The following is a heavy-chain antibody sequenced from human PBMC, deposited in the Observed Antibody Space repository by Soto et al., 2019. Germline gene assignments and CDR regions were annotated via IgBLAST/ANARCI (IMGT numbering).Heavy chain of an antibody. Sequence: SETLSLTCTVSGRSMSGYYWSWIRQPARERLEWIGRIYTSGTTDFNPSLKGRVTMSVDTSKNQFPLKLTSVTAADTALYYCAREDYYDTGYYVVWGQGTQATVSS. CDR1: GRSMSGYY. V-gene: IGHV4-4*07. CDR2: IYTSGTT. D-gene: IGHD3-9*01. CDR3: AREDYYDTGYYVV. J-gene: IGHJ1*01.